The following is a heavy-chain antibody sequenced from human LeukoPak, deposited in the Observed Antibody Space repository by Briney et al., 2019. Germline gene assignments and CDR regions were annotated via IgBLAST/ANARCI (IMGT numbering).Heavy chain of an antibody. CDR3: AKAVVPAVKQ. CDR2: ISGSGGST. CDR1: GFTFDDYA. D-gene: IGHD2-2*01. J-gene: IGHJ4*02. Sequence: GRSLRLSCAASGFTFDDYAMSWVRQAPGKGLEWVSAISGSGGSTYYADSVKGRFTISRDNSKNTLYLQMNSLRAEDTAVYYCAKAVVPAVKQWGPGTLVTVSS. V-gene: IGHV3-23*01.